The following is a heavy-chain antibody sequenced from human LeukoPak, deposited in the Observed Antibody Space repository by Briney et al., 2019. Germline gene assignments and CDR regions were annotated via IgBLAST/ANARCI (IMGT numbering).Heavy chain of an antibody. CDR3: ARRRDCWSYKN. Sequence: PSETLSLTCTVSGGCISSYYWSWLRQPPAKGLEWIGYIYYSGCTNYNPSLTSRVTISVDTSKNQFSLKLSSVTAADTAVYYCARRRDCWSYKNWGQGTLVTVSS. J-gene: IGHJ4*02. V-gene: IGHV4-59*08. CDR2: IYYSGCT. D-gene: IGHD3-3*01. CDR1: GGCISSYY.